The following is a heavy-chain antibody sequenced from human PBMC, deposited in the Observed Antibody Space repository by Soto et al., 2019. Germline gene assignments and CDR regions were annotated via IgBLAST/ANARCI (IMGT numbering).Heavy chain of an antibody. V-gene: IGHV4-59*01. D-gene: IGHD2-15*01. CDR3: ASRLNLATTPGDGFDV. CDR1: NASIIHYY. CDR2: IYYSGST. J-gene: IGHJ3*01. Sequence: VQLQESGPGLLKPSETLSLTCTVSNASIIHYYWSWIRQPPGKGPEWIGYIYYSGSTNYNPSLKSRGSMSVDMSRNQLSLTLNSVTAADTAVYYCASRLNLATTPGDGFDVWGQGTMVTVSS.